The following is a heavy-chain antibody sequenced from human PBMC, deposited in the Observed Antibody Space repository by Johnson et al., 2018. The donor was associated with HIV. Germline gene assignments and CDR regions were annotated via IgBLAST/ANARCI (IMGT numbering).Heavy chain of an antibody. J-gene: IGHJ3*02. Sequence: VQLVESGGGLVQPGRSLRLSCAASGFTFSSYGMHWVRQAPGKGLEWVSYISSSGSTIYYADSVKGRFTISRDNAKNSLYLQMNSLRAEDTAMYYCARENLSSGAFDIWGQGTMVTVSS. CDR1: GFTFSSYG. V-gene: IGHV3-48*04. CDR2: ISSSGSTI. CDR3: ARENLSSGAFDI.